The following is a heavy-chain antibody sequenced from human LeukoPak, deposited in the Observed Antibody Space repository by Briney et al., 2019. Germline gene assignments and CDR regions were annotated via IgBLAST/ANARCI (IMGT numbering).Heavy chain of an antibody. CDR1: GFTFSNAW. CDR3: ARDSAGNDY. D-gene: IGHD6-13*01. CDR2: IKQDGSEK. Sequence: GRALSLWCAASGFTFSNAWMSWFRQDPGKGLEWVANIKQDGSEKYYVDSVKGRFTISRDNAKNSLYLQMNSLRAEDTAMYYCARDSAGNDYWGQGTLVTVSS. V-gene: IGHV3-7*01. J-gene: IGHJ4*02.